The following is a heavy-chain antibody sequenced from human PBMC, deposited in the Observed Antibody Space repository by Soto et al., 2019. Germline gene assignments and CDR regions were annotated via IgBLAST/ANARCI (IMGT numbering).Heavy chain of an antibody. J-gene: IGHJ5*02. CDR3: ARDLSSSWYNVA. Sequence: GGSLRLSCAASGFSFDDYGMNWVRQAPGKGLEWVSGINWNGGSTSYADSVKGRFTISRDNAKKSLYLQMNSLRVEDTALYYCARDLSSSWYNVAWGQGTLVTVSS. V-gene: IGHV3-20*04. CDR2: INWNGGST. CDR1: GFSFDDYG. D-gene: IGHD6-13*01.